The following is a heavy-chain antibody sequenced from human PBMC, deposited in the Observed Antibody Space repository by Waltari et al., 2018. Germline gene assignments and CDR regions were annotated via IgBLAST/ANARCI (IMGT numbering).Heavy chain of an antibody. CDR3: ARADPSSIAARLYYFDY. CDR1: GGTFSSYA. V-gene: IGHV1-69*14. CDR2: IIPNFGTA. Sequence: QVQLVQSGAEVKKPGSSVKVSCKASGGTFSSYAISWVRQAPGQGLEWMGGIIPNFGTANDAQKFQGRVTITADKSTSTAYMELSSLRSEDTAVYYCARADPSSIAARLYYFDYWGQGTLVTVSS. J-gene: IGHJ4*02. D-gene: IGHD6-6*01.